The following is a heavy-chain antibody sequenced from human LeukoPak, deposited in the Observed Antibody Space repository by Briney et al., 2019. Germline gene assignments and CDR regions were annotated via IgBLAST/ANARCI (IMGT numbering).Heavy chain of an antibody. CDR3: ARSYIVVVPAAIRYYYYYMDV. D-gene: IGHD2-2*01. CDR2: IYYSGST. CDR1: GGSISSYY. J-gene: IGHJ6*03. V-gene: IGHV4-59*01. Sequence: SETLSLTCTVSGGSISSYYWSWIRQPAGKGLEWIGYIYYSGSTNYNPSLKSRVTISVDTSKNQFSLKLSSVTAADTAVYYCARSYIVVVPAAIRYYYYYMDVWGKGTTVTVSS.